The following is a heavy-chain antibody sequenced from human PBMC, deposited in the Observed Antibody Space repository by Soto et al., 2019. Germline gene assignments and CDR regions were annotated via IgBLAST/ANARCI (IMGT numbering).Heavy chain of an antibody. CDR1: GFTFSSYA. J-gene: IGHJ6*02. CDR2: ISGSGGST. V-gene: IGHV3-23*01. CDR3: AKDLGGWELLVYYYYGMDV. D-gene: IGHD1-26*01. Sequence: EVQLLESGGGLVQPGGSLRLSCAASGFTFSSYAMSWVRQAPGKGLEWVSAISGSGGSTYYADSVKGRFTISRDNSKNTLYLLMNSLRAEDTAVYYCAKDLGGWELLVYYYYGMDVWGQGTTVTVSS.